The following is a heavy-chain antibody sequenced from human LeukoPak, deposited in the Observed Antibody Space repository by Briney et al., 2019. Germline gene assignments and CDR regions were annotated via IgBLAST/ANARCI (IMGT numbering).Heavy chain of an antibody. Sequence: GGSLRLSCAASGFTFDDYVMNWVRQAPGKGLEWVSGIGWNSGSIGYADSVKGRFTISRDNAKNSLYLQMNSLRAEDTALYYCAKDTYYYDSSGYYQGNAFDIWGQGTMVTVSS. CDR1: GFTFDDYV. V-gene: IGHV3-9*01. CDR3: AKDTYYYDSSGYYQGNAFDI. CDR2: IGWNSGSI. J-gene: IGHJ3*02. D-gene: IGHD3-22*01.